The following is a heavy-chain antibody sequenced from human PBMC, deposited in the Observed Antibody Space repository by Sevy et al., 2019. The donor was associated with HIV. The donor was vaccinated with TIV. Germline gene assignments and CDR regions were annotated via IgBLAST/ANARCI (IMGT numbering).Heavy chain of an antibody. V-gene: IGHV4-39*01. CDR3: AKTETVYYYGMDV. CDR1: GGSIGSSYY. D-gene: IGHD1-1*01. CDR2: IYYGGNT. Sequence: SETLSLTCTISGGSIGSSYYWGWVRQRAGKGLELIGTIYYGGNTDYNPSLKSRVTISVDRSKNQVSLKLSSVTAADTAVYYCAKTETVYYYGMDVWGQGTSVTVSS. J-gene: IGHJ6*02.